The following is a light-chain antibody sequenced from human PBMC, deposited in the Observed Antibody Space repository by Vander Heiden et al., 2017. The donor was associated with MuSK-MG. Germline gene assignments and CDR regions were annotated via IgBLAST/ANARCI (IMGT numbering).Light chain of an antibody. J-gene: IGLJ2*01. Sequence: SVLSHPPSVAAATGQRVTISCTGSTSNIGAGYHVHWYQQLPGTAPKVLIYSNTNRPSGVPNRFSGSKYGTSASLASTGLQAEDEADYYCQSYDSSLSVVVFGGGTKLTVL. CDR3: QSYDSSLSVVV. CDR2: SNT. CDR1: TSNIGAGYH. V-gene: IGLV1-40*01.